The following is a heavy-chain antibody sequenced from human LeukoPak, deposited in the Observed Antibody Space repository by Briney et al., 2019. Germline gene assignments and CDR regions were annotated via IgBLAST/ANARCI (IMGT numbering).Heavy chain of an antibody. CDR2: INPNSGGT. Sequence: ASVKVSCKASGYTFTGYHMHWVRQAPGQGLEWMGWINPNSGGTNYAQKFQGRVTMARDTSISTAYMELRSPRSDDTAVYYCARVAKDIVVVPAAMLSYYYYYGMDVWGQGTTVTVSS. CDR1: GYTFTGYH. V-gene: IGHV1-2*02. J-gene: IGHJ6*02. D-gene: IGHD2-2*01. CDR3: ARVAKDIVVVPAAMLSYYYYYGMDV.